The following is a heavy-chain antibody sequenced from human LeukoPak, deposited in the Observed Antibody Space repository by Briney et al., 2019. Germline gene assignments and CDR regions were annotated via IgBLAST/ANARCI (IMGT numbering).Heavy chain of an antibody. Sequence: SETLSLTCTVSGGSINNYYWTWIRQPPGKGLEWIGYVYNSGSTNYNPSLKSRVTISVDTSKNQFSLKLNSVIAADTAVYYCARRHKVGAGDALDIWGQGTMVTVSS. V-gene: IGHV4-59*08. J-gene: IGHJ3*02. CDR2: VYNSGST. D-gene: IGHD3-10*01. CDR1: GGSINNYY. CDR3: ARRHKVGAGDALDI.